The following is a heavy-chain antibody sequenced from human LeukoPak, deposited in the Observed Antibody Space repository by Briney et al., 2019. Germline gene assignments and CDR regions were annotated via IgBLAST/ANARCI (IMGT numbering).Heavy chain of an antibody. D-gene: IGHD6-6*01. J-gene: IGHJ4*02. CDR2: IYSGGST. CDR3: ARDGDGYSSSSALVY. V-gene: IGHV3-53*05. Sequence: GGSLRLSCAASGFTVSSNYMSWVRQAPGKGLEWVSVIYSGGSTYYADSVKGRFTISRDNSKNTLYLQMNSLRAEDTAVYYCARDGDGYSSSSALVYWGQGTLVTVSS. CDR1: GFTVSSNY.